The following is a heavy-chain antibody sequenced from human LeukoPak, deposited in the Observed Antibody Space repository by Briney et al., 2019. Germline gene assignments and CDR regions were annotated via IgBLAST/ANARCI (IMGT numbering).Heavy chain of an antibody. V-gene: IGHV3-30*14. D-gene: IGHD6-19*01. CDR1: GFTFSSYA. J-gene: IGHJ4*02. Sequence: GGSLRLSCAASGFTFSSYAMHWVRQAPGKGLEWVAVISYDGSNKYYADSVKGRFTISRDNSKNTLYLQMNSLRAEDTAVYYCARDLGHSSGWWVQYYWGQGTLVTVSS. CDR3: ARDLGHSSGWWVQYY. CDR2: ISYDGSNK.